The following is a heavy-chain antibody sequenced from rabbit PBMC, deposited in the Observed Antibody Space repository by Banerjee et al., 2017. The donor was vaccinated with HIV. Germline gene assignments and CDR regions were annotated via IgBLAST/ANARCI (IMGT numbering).Heavy chain of an antibody. J-gene: IGHJ4*01. Sequence: QEQLEESGGHLVKPEGSLTLTCTASGFSFSNKYVMCWVRQDPGKGLEWIACINTSSGNTVYASWAKGRFTISKTSSTTVTVQMTSLTAADTATYFCARVEYAGYAGYGYFDLWGQGTLVTVS. V-gene: IGHV1S45*01. D-gene: IGHD8-1*01. CDR3: ARVEYAGYAGYGYFDL. CDR2: INTSSGNT. CDR1: GFSFSNKYV.